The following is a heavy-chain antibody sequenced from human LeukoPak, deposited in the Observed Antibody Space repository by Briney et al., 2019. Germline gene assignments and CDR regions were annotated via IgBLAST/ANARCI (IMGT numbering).Heavy chain of an antibody. V-gene: IGHV4-34*01. CDR1: GGSFSGYY. D-gene: IGHD4-23*01. CDR2: INHSGST. J-gene: IGHJ4*02. Sequence: SETLSLTCAVYGGSFSGYYRSWIRQPPGKGLEWIGEINHSGSTNYNPSLKSRVTISVDTSKNQFSLKLSSVTAADTAVYYCARRPVGGNSVGFDYWGQGTLVTVSS. CDR3: ARRPVGGNSVGFDY.